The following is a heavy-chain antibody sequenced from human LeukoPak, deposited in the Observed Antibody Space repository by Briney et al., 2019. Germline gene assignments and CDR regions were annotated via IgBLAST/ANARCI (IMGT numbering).Heavy chain of an antibody. Sequence: GGSLRLSCAASGFTFSNSAMGWVRQAPGKGLEWVSSISGKTGNAYYADSVKGRFTTSRDNSKNTLYLQMNSLRAEDSAIYYCAKREMTNTRYFDYCGQGTLVTVSS. CDR1: GFTFSNSA. CDR3: AKREMTNTRYFDY. V-gene: IGHV3-23*01. CDR2: ISGKTGNA. D-gene: IGHD5-24*01. J-gene: IGHJ4*02.